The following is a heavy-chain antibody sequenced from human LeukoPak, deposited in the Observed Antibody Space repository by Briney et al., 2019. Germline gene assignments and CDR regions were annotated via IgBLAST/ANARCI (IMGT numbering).Heavy chain of an antibody. CDR2: IYYSGST. Sequence: PSETLSLTCTVSGGSISSYYWSWIRQPPGKGLEWIGYIYYSGSTNHNPSLKSRVTISVDTSKNQFSLKLSSVTAADTAVYYCARDKGSGSYFRPYYMDVWGKGTTVTVSS. J-gene: IGHJ6*03. CDR1: GGSISSYY. V-gene: IGHV4-59*01. D-gene: IGHD3-10*01. CDR3: ARDKGSGSYFRPYYMDV.